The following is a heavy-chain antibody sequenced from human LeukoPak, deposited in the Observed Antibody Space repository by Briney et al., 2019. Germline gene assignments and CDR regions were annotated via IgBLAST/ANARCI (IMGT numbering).Heavy chain of an antibody. D-gene: IGHD3-22*01. CDR2: IYHDGSKK. J-gene: IGHJ3*02. CDR1: GFTFSSYA. Sequence: GVAVRLSCAASGFTFSSYAMHWVRQAPGKGLEWVAVIYHDGSKKEFEYSVKGRFTIFSDNSKNTKYLQMNSLRAEDTAVYYCARDAYDSSGYPAGIWGQGAMVTVS. V-gene: IGHV3-30-3*01. CDR3: ARDAYDSSGYPAGI.